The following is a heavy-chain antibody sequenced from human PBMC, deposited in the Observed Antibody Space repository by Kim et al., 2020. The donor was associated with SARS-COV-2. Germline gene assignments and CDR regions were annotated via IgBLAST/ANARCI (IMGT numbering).Heavy chain of an antibody. CDR3: TKDRGLYYYGLDV. CDR2: VSGNGRRT. Sequence: GGSLRLSCGASGFTFSNCAMSWVRQAPGKGLEWVSSVSGNGRRTYYADSVRGRTSISRDNSKNTLYLQLNSLRVEDTAVYYCTKDRGLYYYGLDVWGQGTTVTVSS. D-gene: IGHD3-10*01. J-gene: IGHJ6*01. V-gene: IGHV3-23*01. CDR1: GFTFSNCA.